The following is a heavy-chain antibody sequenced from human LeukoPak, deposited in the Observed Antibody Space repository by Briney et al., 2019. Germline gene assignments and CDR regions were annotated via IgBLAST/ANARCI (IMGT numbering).Heavy chain of an antibody. V-gene: IGHV3-23*01. CDR1: GFTFGSYA. CDR2: ISGGGDST. CDR3: ARDLVYSGYDLGMGFDP. J-gene: IGHJ5*02. D-gene: IGHD5-12*01. Sequence: GGSLRLSCAASGFTFGSYAMGWVRQAPGKGLEWVSAISGGGDSTYYAGSVKGRFSIFRDNSENTLYLQMNSLRAEDTAVYYCARDLVYSGYDLGMGFDPWGQGTLVTVSS.